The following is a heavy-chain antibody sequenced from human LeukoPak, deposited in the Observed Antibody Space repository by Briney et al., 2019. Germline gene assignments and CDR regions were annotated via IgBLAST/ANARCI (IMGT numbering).Heavy chain of an antibody. CDR3: AKDHYDSSGYSDYYYYYYMDV. Sequence: PGGSLRLSCAASGFTFSSYAMHWVRQAPGKGLEWVAVISYDGSNKYYADSVKGRFTISRDNSKNTLYLQMNSLRAEDTAVYYCAKDHYDSSGYSDYYYYYYMDVWGKGTTVTVSS. V-gene: IGHV3-30-3*01. D-gene: IGHD3-22*01. J-gene: IGHJ6*03. CDR1: GFTFSSYA. CDR2: ISYDGSNK.